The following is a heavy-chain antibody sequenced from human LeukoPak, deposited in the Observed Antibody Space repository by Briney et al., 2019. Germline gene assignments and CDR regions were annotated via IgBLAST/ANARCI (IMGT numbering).Heavy chain of an antibody. CDR2: INHSGST. Sequence: SETLSLTCAVYGGSFSGYYWSWIRQPPGKGLEWIGEINHSGSTNYNPSLKSRVTISVDTSKNQFSLKLSSVTAADTAVYYCARVMGIGTFDYWGQGTLVTVSS. D-gene: IGHD6-13*01. CDR3: ARVMGIGTFDY. V-gene: IGHV4-34*01. J-gene: IGHJ4*02. CDR1: GGSFSGYY.